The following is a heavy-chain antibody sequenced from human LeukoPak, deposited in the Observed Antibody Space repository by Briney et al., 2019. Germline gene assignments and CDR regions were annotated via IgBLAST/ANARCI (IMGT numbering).Heavy chain of an antibody. D-gene: IGHD2-2*01. CDR1: GFTFSTYV. CDR3: AKDLIFVLPAAYDY. V-gene: IGHV3-23*01. J-gene: IGHJ4*02. Sequence: GGSLRLSCAASGFTFSTYVMTWVRQAPGRGLEWVSTLSASGGSTYYADSVKGRFTISRDNSKNTLYLQMSSPRAEDTAVYFCAKDLIFVLPAAYDYWGQGTLVTVSS. CDR2: LSASGGST.